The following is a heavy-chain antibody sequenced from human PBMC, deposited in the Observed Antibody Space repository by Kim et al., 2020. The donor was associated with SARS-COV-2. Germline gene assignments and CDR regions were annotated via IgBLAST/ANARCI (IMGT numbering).Heavy chain of an antibody. CDR3: ATGDGGDYVSYFDY. CDR1: GGTFSSYA. CDR2: IIPIFGTA. D-gene: IGHD4-17*01. J-gene: IGHJ4*02. Sequence: SVKVSCKASGGTFSSYAISWVRQAPGQGLEWMGGIIPIFGTANYAQKFQGRVTITADESTSTAYMELSSLRSEDTAVYYCATGDGGDYVSYFDYWGQGTLVTVSS. V-gene: IGHV1-69*13.